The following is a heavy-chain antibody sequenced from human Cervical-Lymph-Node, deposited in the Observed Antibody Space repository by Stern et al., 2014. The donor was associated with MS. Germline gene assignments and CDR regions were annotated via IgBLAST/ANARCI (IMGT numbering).Heavy chain of an antibody. V-gene: IGHV1-2*02. CDR3: ARERHSMDV. J-gene: IGHJ6*02. CDR1: GYSFTAYY. Sequence: QVQLVESVAEVKKPGASVKVSCKASGYSFTAYYMHWVRQAPGPGLEWMGWIDPNSGGTKAAQNFQGRVTISRDTYISTFYMELSGLTSDDTAVFYCARERHSMDVWGQGTTVTVSS. CDR2: IDPNSGGT.